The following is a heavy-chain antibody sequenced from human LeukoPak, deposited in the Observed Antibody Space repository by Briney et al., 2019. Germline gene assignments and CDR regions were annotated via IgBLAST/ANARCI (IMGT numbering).Heavy chain of an antibody. D-gene: IGHD2-15*01. J-gene: IGHJ3*02. CDR1: GGSISSSSYY. CDR2: IYYSGST. Sequence: PSETLSLTCTVSGGSISSSSYYWGWIRQPPGKGLEWIGSIYYSGSTYYNPSLKSRVTISVDTSKNQFSLKLSSVTAADTAVYYCAREGYCSGGSCYDPYRDAFDIWGQGTMVTVSS. CDR3: AREGYCSGGSCYDPYRDAFDI. V-gene: IGHV4-39*07.